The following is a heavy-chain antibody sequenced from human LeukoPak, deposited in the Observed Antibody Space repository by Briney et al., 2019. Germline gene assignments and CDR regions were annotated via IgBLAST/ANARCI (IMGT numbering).Heavy chain of an antibody. D-gene: IGHD5-24*01. CDR2: ISYSGTT. V-gene: IGHV4-39*07. Sequence: PSETLSLTCTVSGGSISSRPYYWGWVRQPPGKGLEWIGTISYSGTTYYNPSLKSRVTISIDTSKNQFSLKLSSVTAADTAVYYCARGVRDGYNPREDFFRYFTKKKYYMDVWGKGTTVTVSS. CDR3: ARGVRDGYNPREDFFRYFTKKKYYMDV. J-gene: IGHJ6*03. CDR1: GGSISSRPYY.